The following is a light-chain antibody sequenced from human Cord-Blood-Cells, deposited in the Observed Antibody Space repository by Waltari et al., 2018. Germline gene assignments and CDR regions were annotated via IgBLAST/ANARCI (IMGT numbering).Light chain of an antibody. J-gene: IGLJ1*01. Sequence: QSALTQPRSVSGSPGQSGTISCPGTSSDVGGLNYVSWYQQHPGKAPKLMIYDVSKRPSGVPDRFSGSKSGNTASLTISGLQAEDEADYYCCSYAGSYVFGTGTKVTVL. V-gene: IGLV2-11*01. CDR3: CSYAGSYV. CDR1: SSDVGGLNY. CDR2: DVS.